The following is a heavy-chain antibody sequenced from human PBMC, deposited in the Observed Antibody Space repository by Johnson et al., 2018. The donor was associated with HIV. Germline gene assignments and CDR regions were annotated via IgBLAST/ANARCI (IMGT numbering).Heavy chain of an antibody. V-gene: IGHV3-33*06. CDR3: ANCIWGRSLIDAFDI. D-gene: IGHD3-16*01. J-gene: IGHJ3*02. Sequence: QVQLVESGGGVVQPGRSLRLSCAASGFIFSNYGVHWVRQAPGKGLEWVAGMNYDGSQKNYADPVKGRFTISRDNSKNTLHLQMNSLRVEDTAVYYCANCIWGRSLIDAFDIWGQGTMVTVSS. CDR2: MNYDGSQK. CDR1: GFIFSNYG.